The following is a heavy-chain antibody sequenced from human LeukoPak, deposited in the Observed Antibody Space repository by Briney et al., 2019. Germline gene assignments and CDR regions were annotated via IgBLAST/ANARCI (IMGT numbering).Heavy chain of an antibody. Sequence: GGSLRLSCAASGFTFSDYYMSWIRQAPGKGLEWVSAISGSGGSTYYADSVKGRFTISRDNSKSTLYLEMNSLRAEDTAVYYCAKSYSSEENSYYYMDVWGKGTTVTVSS. J-gene: IGHJ6*03. CDR3: AKSYSSEENSYYYMDV. CDR1: GFTFSDYY. CDR2: ISGSGGST. V-gene: IGHV3-23*01. D-gene: IGHD6-19*01.